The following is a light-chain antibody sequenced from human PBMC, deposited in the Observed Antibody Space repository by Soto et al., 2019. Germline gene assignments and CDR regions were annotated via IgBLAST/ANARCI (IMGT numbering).Light chain of an antibody. CDR3: QTWGAGMV. J-gene: IGLJ3*02. V-gene: IGLV4-69*01. CDR1: SGHSSYA. Sequence: QLVLTQSPSASASLGASVKLTCTLSSGHSSYAIAWHQQQPEKGPRYLMKLNSDGSHNKGDGIPDRFSGSTSGAERYLTISSLQSEDEADYHCQTWGAGMVFGGGTKLTVL. CDR2: LNSDGSH.